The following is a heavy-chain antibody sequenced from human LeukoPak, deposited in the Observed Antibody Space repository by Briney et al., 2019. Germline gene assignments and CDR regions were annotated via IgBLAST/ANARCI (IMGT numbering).Heavy chain of an antibody. Sequence: GGSLRLSCAASGFTVSSNYMSWVRQAPGKGLEWVSVIYSGGSTYYADSVKGRFTISRDNSKNTLYLQMNSLRAEDTAVYYCAKVGFQLALGGWFDPWGQGTLVTVSS. D-gene: IGHD6-6*01. V-gene: IGHV3-53*01. CDR1: GFTVSSNY. CDR2: IYSGGST. CDR3: AKVGFQLALGGWFDP. J-gene: IGHJ5*02.